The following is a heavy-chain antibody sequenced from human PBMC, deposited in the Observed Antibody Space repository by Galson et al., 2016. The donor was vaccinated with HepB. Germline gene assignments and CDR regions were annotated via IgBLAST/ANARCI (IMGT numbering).Heavy chain of an antibody. D-gene: IGHD3-10*01. V-gene: IGHV5-51*01. Sequence: QSGAEVKKPGESLKISCKGSGYSFTSYWIGWVRQMPGKGLEWMGIIYPGDSDTSYSPSFPGQVTISVDKSISTAYLQWSSLKASDTAMYYCARLGLGWEFLSYYYGMDVWGQGTTVIVSS. J-gene: IGHJ6*02. CDR3: ARLGLGWEFLSYYYGMDV. CDR2: IYPGDSDT. CDR1: GYSFTSYW.